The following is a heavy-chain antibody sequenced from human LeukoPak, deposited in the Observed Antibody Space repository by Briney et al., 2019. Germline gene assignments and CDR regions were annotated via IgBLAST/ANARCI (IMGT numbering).Heavy chain of an antibody. CDR3: ARMQWEVLTWFAP. D-gene: IGHD1-26*01. J-gene: IGHJ5*02. CDR2: ISSGGST. CDR1: GASITRYF. V-gene: IGHV4-59*01. Sequence: PSETLSLTCTVSGASITRYFWNWIRQPPGKELEWIGYISSGGSTNYNPSLKSRVTVSVDTSKNQFSLKLSSVTAADTAMYFCARMQWEVLTWFAPWGQGTLVTVSS.